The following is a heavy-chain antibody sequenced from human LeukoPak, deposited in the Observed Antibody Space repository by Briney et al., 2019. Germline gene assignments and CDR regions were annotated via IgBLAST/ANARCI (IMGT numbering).Heavy chain of an antibody. CDR3: ARDRRSQYSSGWSQAQQVGY. D-gene: IGHD6-19*01. V-gene: IGHV1-46*02. CDR1: GYTFNSSY. J-gene: IGHJ4*02. Sequence: ASVKVSCKASGYTFNSSYMHWVRQAPGQGLEWMGIINPSDDSTRYAQKFQGRVTMTKDTSTNTVYMHLSSLSSDDTAVYYCARDRRSQYSSGWSQAQQVGYWGQGTLVTVSS. CDR2: INPSDDST.